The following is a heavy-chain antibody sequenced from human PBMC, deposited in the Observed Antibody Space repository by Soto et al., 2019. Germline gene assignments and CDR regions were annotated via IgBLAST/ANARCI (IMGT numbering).Heavy chain of an antibody. V-gene: IGHV1-3*01. CDR2: INAGNGNT. Sequence: GASVKVSCKASGYTFTSYAMHWVRQAPGQRLEWMGWINAGNGNTKYSQKFQGRVTITRDTSASTAYMELSSLRSEDTAVYYCARDSGSSGWYVYWGQGTLVTVSS. D-gene: IGHD6-19*01. CDR3: ARDSGSSGWYVY. J-gene: IGHJ4*02. CDR1: GYTFTSYA.